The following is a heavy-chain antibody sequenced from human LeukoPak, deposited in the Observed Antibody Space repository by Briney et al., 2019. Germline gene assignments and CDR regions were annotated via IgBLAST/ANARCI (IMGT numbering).Heavy chain of an antibody. J-gene: IGHJ4*02. CDR3: AREGGYDSSGYALDY. CDR1: GFTFSSDS. Sequence: GGSRRLSRAASGFTFSSDSMNWVRQAPGKGLEWVSSISSSSSYIYYADSVKGRFTISRDNAKNSLYLQMNSLRAEDTAVYYCAREGGYDSSGYALDYWGQGTLVTISS. D-gene: IGHD3-22*01. V-gene: IGHV3-21*01. CDR2: ISSSSSYI.